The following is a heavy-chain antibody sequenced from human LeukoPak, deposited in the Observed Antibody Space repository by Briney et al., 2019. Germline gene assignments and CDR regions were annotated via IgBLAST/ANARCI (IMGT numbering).Heavy chain of an antibody. Sequence: GGSLRLSCEASGSTFSSYAMTWVRQAPGKGLEWVSMIYSTDSTYYADSVKGRFSISRDSSKNTVYLQMNNLRAEDTAVYYCARDGVGEFGYWGQGTLVTVSS. CDR1: GSTFSSYA. J-gene: IGHJ4*02. V-gene: IGHV3-66*01. D-gene: IGHD1-26*01. CDR3: ARDGVGEFGY. CDR2: IYSTDST.